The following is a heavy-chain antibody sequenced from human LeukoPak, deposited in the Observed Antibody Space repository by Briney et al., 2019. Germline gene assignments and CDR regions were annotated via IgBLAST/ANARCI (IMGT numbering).Heavy chain of an antibody. D-gene: IGHD6-19*01. V-gene: IGHV4-61*02. CDR3: ARGYSSGWYTDFQH. Sequence: SQTLSLTCTVSGGSISSGSYSWSWIRQPAGKGLEWIGRIYTSGSTNYNPSLKSRVTISVDTSKNQFSLKLSSVTAADTAVYYFARGYSSGWYTDFQHWGQGTLVTVSS. J-gene: IGHJ1*01. CDR2: IYTSGST. CDR1: GGSISSGSYS.